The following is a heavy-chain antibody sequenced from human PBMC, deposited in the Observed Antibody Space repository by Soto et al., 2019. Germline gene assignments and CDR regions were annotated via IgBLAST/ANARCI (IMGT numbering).Heavy chain of an antibody. CDR2: INAGNGNT. CDR1: GYTFTSYA. CDR3: AREGPGVGCSSTSCGYYYGMDV. Sequence: QVQLVQSGAEVKKPGASVKVSCKASGYTFTSYAMHWVRQAPGQRLEWMGWINAGNGNTKYSQKFQGRVTITRDTSASTAYMELSSLRSEDTAVYYCAREGPGVGCSSTSCGYYYGMDVWGQGTTVTVSS. J-gene: IGHJ6*02. V-gene: IGHV1-3*01. D-gene: IGHD2-2*01.